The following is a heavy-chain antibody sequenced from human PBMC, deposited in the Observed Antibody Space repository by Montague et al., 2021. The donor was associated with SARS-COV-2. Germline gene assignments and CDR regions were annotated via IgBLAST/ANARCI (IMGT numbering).Heavy chain of an antibody. V-gene: IGHV4-34*01. CDR1: GGSFSGYY. J-gene: IGHJ4*02. D-gene: IGHD3-10*01. Sequence: SETLSLTCAVYGGSFSGYYWNWIRQPPGKGLEWTGEINHSGSTNYNPSFKSRVTMSVDTSKNQFSLKLSSVTAADTAVYYCARGARQGYGFRLGSFDSWGQGTLVTVSS. CDR2: INHSGST. CDR3: ARGARQGYGFRLGSFDS.